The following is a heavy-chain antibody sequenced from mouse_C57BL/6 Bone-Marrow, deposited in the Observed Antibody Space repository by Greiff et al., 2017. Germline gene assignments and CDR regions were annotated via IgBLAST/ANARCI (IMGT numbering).Heavy chain of an antibody. J-gene: IGHJ3*01. D-gene: IGHD1-1*01. V-gene: IGHV1-7*01. Sequence: VQLQQSGAELAKPGASVKLSCKASGYTFTSYWMHWVKQRPGQGLEWIGYINPSSGYTKYNQKFKDKATLTADKSSSTAYMQLSSLTYDDPAVYYCASDYYASSPWFAYWGQGTLVTVSA. CDR3: ASDYYASSPWFAY. CDR1: GYTFTSYW. CDR2: INPSSGYT.